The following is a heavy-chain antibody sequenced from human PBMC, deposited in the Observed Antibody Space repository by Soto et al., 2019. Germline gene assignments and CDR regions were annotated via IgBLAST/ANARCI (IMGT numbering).Heavy chain of an antibody. D-gene: IGHD2-2*02. J-gene: IGHJ6*02. Sequence: LGESLKISCKGSGYSFTSYWISWVRQMPGKGLEWMGRIDPSDSYTNYSPSFQGHVTISADKSISTAYPQWSSLKASDTAMYYCARLCSTSCYKHGMDVWGQGTTVTVSS. CDR2: IDPSDSYT. CDR3: ARLCSTSCYKHGMDV. V-gene: IGHV5-10-1*01. CDR1: GYSFTSYW.